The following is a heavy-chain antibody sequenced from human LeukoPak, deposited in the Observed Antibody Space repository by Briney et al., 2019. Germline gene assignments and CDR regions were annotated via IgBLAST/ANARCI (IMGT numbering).Heavy chain of an antibody. CDR2: IKQDGSEK. Sequence: GGSLRLSCAASGFTFTSYWMSLVRQAPGKGLEWVANIKQDGSEKYYVDSVKGRFTISRDNAKNSLYLQINSLRAVDTAVYYCARTSSTFGGVIVPFDYWGQGTLVTVSS. J-gene: IGHJ4*02. V-gene: IGHV3-7*01. CDR1: GFTFTSYW. D-gene: IGHD3-16*02. CDR3: ARTSSTFGGVIVPFDY.